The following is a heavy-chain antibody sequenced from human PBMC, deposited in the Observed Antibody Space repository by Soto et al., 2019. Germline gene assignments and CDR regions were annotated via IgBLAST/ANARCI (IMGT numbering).Heavy chain of an antibody. V-gene: IGHV3-15*01. J-gene: IGHJ3*02. CDR2: IKSKTDGGTT. Sequence: PGGSLRLSCAASGFTFSNAWMSWVRQAPGKGLEWVGRIKSKTDGGTTDYAAPVKGRFTISRDDSKNTLYLQMNSLKTEDTAVYYCTTDLLGGPMIVVVPDAFDIWGQGTMVTVSS. CDR1: GFTFSNAW. D-gene: IGHD3-22*01. CDR3: TTDLLGGPMIVVVPDAFDI.